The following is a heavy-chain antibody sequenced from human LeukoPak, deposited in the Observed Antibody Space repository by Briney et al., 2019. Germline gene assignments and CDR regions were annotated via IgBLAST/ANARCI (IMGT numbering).Heavy chain of an antibody. CDR1: GGSISSYY. J-gene: IGHJ4*02. V-gene: IGHV4-59*01. D-gene: IGHD1-1*01. CDR3: ARGVKDWNAAYYFDY. CDR2: IYYSGST. Sequence: PSETLSLTCTVSGGSISSYYWSWIRQPPGKGLEWIGYIYYSGSTNYNPSLKSRVTISVDTSKNQFSLKLSSVTAADTAVYYCARGVKDWNAAYYFDYWGQGTLVTVSS.